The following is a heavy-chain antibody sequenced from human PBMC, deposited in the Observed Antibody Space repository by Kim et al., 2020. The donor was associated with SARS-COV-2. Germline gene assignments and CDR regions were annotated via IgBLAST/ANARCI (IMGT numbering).Heavy chain of an antibody. D-gene: IGHD2-8*01. J-gene: IGHJ6*02. CDR1: GFTFSNSW. CDR2: IKGDGSDR. V-gene: IGHV3-7*03. CDR3: VRYGKPYVMDD. Sequence: GGSLRLSCAASGFTFSNSWMTWVRQTPGKGLEWLANIKGDGSDRNFLDSVKGRFTISRDNARNSLFLQIDSLRVNDTAVYYCVRYGKPYVMDDCGQGTTVTVSS.